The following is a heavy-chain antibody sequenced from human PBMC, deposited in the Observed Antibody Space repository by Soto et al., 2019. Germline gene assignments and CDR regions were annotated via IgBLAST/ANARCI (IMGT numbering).Heavy chain of an antibody. CDR3: ERGRPSGAFDY. CDR1: GGTFSSYA. Sequence: ASVKVSCKASGGTFSSYAISWVRQAPGQGLEWMGGIIPIFGTANYAQKFQGRVTITADESTSTAYMELSSLRSEDTAVYYCERGRPSGAFDYWGQGTLVTVSS. J-gene: IGHJ4*02. D-gene: IGHD1-26*01. CDR2: IIPIFGTA. V-gene: IGHV1-69*13.